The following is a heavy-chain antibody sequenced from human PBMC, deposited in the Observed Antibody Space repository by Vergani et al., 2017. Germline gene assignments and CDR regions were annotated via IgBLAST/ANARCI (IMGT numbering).Heavy chain of an antibody. CDR1: GGSISSYY. D-gene: IGHD3-3*01. CDR3: ARAGFVASYYDFWNYYGMDV. CDR2: IYHSGST. V-gene: IGHV4-59*12. Sequence: QVQLQESGPGLVKPSETLSLTCTVSGGSISSYYWSWIRQPPGKGLEWIGYIYHSGSTYYNPSLKSRVTISVDRSKNQFSLKLSSVTAADTAVYYCARAGFVASYYDFWNYYGMDVWGQGTTVTVSS. J-gene: IGHJ6*02.